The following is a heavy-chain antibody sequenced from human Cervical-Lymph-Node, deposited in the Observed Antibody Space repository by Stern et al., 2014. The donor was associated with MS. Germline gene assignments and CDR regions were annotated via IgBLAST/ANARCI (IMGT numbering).Heavy chain of an antibody. CDR1: GGSINNYY. D-gene: IGHD6-6*01. Sequence: QVQLQESGPGLVKPSETLSLTCTVSGGSINNYYWSWIRQPPGKGLEWIGYSFYSGSTNYKSSLKSRVAISVDTSKNQFSLRLTSVTAADTAVYYCAREGKKSSYPHFDFWGQGILVTVSS. V-gene: IGHV4-59*01. CDR2: SFYSGST. J-gene: IGHJ4*02. CDR3: AREGKKSSYPHFDF.